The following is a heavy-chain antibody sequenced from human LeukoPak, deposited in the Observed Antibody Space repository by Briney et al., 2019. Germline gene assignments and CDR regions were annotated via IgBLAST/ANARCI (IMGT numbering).Heavy chain of an antibody. V-gene: IGHV3-13*01. CDR2: IGTAGDT. D-gene: IGHD1-1*01. CDR1: GFTLSDYD. CDR3: ARVAKERVGGVYYFDY. J-gene: IGHJ4*02. Sequence: GGSLRLSCAASGFTLSDYDMHWVRQATGKGLEWVSAIGTAGDTYYTGSVKGRFTISRENAKNSLYLQMNSLSAGDTAVYYCARVAKERVGGVYYFDYWGQGTLVTVSS.